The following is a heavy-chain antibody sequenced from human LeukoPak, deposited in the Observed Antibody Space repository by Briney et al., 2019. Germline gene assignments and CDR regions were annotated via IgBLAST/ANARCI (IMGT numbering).Heavy chain of an antibody. D-gene: IGHD1-26*01. Sequence: SETLSLTCTLSVGSISSSSYDWGWIRQPPGKGLDWIVSIYDSGSTYYNPSLKSRVTISVDTSKNQFSLKLRSVTAADTGVYYCVRNNKLVGATDDDVFDVWGEGRMVTVSS. J-gene: IGHJ3*01. CDR3: VRNNKLVGATDDDVFDV. V-gene: IGHV4-39*07. CDR2: IYDSGST. CDR1: VGSISSSSYD.